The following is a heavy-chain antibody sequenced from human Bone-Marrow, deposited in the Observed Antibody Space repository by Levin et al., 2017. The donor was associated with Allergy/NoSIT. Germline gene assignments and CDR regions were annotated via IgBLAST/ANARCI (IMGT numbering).Heavy chain of an antibody. CDR2: ISYDGSNK. V-gene: IGHV3-30-3*01. J-gene: IGHJ6*02. CDR3: AREPINSLAAAGTLGIYYYGMDV. Sequence: GGSLRLSCAASGFTFSSYAMHWVRQAPGKGLEWVAVISYDGSNKYYADSVKGRFTISRDNSKNTLYLQMNSLRAEDTAVYYCAREPINSLAAAGTLGIYYYGMDVWGQGTTVTVSS. CDR1: GFTFSSYA. D-gene: IGHD6-13*01.